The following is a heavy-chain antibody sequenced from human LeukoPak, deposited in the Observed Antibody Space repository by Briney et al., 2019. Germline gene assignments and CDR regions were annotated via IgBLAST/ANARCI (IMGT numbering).Heavy chain of an antibody. V-gene: IGHV3-66*02. CDR3: ASPPYYYDSSGYGQPHY. Sequence: GGSLRLSCVASGFTVSSNYMSWVRQAPGKGLEWVSVIYSGGSTYYADSVEGRFTISRDNSKNTLYLQMNSLRAEDTAVYYCASPPYYYDSSGYGQPHYWGQGTLVTVSS. J-gene: IGHJ4*02. CDR2: IYSGGST. CDR1: GFTVSSNY. D-gene: IGHD3-22*01.